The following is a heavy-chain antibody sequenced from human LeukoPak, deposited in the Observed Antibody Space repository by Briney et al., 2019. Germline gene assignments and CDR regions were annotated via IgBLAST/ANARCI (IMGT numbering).Heavy chain of an antibody. D-gene: IGHD3-3*01. CDR2: INPNSGGT. J-gene: IGHJ4*02. CDR3: ARAAGFTIFGVVRYYFDY. Sequence: ASVKVSCKASGYTFTGYYMHWVRQAPGQGLEWMGRINPNSGGTNYAQKFQGRVTMTRDMSISTAYMELSRLRSDDTAVYYCARAAGFTIFGVVRYYFDYWGQRTLVTVSS. V-gene: IGHV1-2*06. CDR1: GYTFTGYY.